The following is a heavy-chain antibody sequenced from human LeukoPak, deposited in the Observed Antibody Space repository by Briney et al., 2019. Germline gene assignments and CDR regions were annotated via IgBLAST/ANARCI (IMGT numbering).Heavy chain of an antibody. D-gene: IGHD1-1*01. J-gene: IGHJ4*02. CDR1: GFIFSSCA. CDR3: TRGKLATGTGGGDFEY. Sequence: TGGSLRLSCAASGFIFSSCAMNWVRQTPGKGLLWVSRINRDGSVTTYADSVKGRFTISRDDAKNTLYLQMSSLRAEDTAVYYCTRGKLATGTGGGDFEYWGQGALVAVSS. V-gene: IGHV3-74*01. CDR2: INRDGSVT.